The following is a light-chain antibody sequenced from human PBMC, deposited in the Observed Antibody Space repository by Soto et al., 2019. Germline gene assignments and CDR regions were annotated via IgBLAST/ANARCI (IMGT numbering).Light chain of an antibody. CDR3: QQHDASQTWT. CDR1: QSVNSN. CDR2: GAS. V-gene: IGKV3-20*01. J-gene: IGKJ1*01. Sequence: EIVITQSPATLSVSPGERATLSCTASQSVNSNLAWYRQKPGQAPRLLIYGASSRATGIPDRFSGSGSGTDFTLTISRLEPEDFAAYYCQQHDASQTWTFGQGTKVDIK.